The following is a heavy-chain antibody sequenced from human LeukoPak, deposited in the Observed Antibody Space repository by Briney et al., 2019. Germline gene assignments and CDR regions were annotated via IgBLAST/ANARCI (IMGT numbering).Heavy chain of an antibody. CDR3: ATGVGAPRGAFDI. CDR2: FDPEDGET. CDR1: GYTLTELS. V-gene: IGHV1-24*01. D-gene: IGHD1-26*01. Sequence: ASVKVSCKVSGYTLTELSMHWVRQAPGKGLEWMGGFDPEDGETIYALKFQGRVTMTEDTSTDTAYMELSSLRSEDTAVYYCATGVGAPRGAFDIWGQGTMVTVSS. J-gene: IGHJ3*02.